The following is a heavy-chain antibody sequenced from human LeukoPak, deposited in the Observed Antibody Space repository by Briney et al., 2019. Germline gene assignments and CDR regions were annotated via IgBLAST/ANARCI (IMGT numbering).Heavy chain of an antibody. CDR2: IYYSGST. V-gene: IGHV4-59*01. D-gene: IGHD1-26*01. Sequence: SETLSLTCTVSGGSISSYYWSWIRQPPGEGLEWIGYIYYSGSTNYNPSLKSRVTISVDTSKNQFSLKLSSVTAADTAVYYCAASGSYPPDALDIWGQGTMVTVSS. J-gene: IGHJ3*02. CDR1: GGSISSYY. CDR3: AASGSYPPDALDI.